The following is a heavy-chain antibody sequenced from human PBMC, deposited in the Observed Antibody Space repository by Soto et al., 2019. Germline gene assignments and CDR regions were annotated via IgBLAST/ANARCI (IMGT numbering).Heavy chain of an antibody. CDR1: GYTFTGYY. CDR3: ARDEIVVLMVYARGWNYFDY. CDR2: INPNSGGT. Sequence: ASVKVSCKASGYTFTGYYMHWVRQAPGQGLEWMGWINPNSGGTNYAQKFQGRVTMTRDTSISTAYMELSRLRSDDTAVYYCARDEIVVLMVYARGWNYFDYWGQGTLVTVSS. J-gene: IGHJ4*02. V-gene: IGHV1-2*02. D-gene: IGHD2-8*01.